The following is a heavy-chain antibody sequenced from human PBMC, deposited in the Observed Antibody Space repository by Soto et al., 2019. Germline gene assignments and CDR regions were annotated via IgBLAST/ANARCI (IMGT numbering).Heavy chain of an antibody. CDR2: IYYSGST. CDR3: ARDSAHKASFDY. V-gene: IGHV4-28*03. Sequence: SETLSLTCAVSGYSISSSNWWGWIRQPPGKGLEWIGYIYYSGSTYYNPSLKSRVTMSVDTSKNQFSLKLSSVSAVDTAIYYCARDSAHKASFDYWGQGVLVTSPQ. D-gene: IGHD1-26*01. J-gene: IGHJ4*02. CDR1: GYSISSSNW.